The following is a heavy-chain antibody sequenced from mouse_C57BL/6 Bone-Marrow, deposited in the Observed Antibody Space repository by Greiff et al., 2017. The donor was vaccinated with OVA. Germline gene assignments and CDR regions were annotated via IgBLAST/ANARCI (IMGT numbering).Heavy chain of an antibody. CDR1: GYTFTDYY. D-gene: IGHD2-4*01. CDR3: ARWGYDSPFAY. Sequence: QVQLKQSGAELVRPGASVKLSCKASGYTFTDYYINWVKQRPGQGLEWIGRIYPGSGNTYYNEKFKGKATLTAEKSSSTAYMQLSSLTSEDSAVYFCARWGYDSPFAYWGQGTLVTVSA. V-gene: IGHV1-76*01. CDR2: IYPGSGNT. J-gene: IGHJ3*01.